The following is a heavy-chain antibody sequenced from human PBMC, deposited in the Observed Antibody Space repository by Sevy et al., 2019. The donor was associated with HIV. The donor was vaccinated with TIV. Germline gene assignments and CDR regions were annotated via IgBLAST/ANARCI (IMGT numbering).Heavy chain of an antibody. V-gene: IGHV1-8*02. CDR3: ASGGSGDGWKYEYYYYGMDV. Sequence: ASVKVSCKASGDTFTTYDINWVRQATGQGLEWMGWMSPKSGNTGYAQKFQGRLTMTRDTSISTAYMELSSLRSEDTAVYYCASGGSGDGWKYEYYYYGMDVWGQGTTVTVSS. J-gene: IGHJ6*02. CDR2: MSPKSGNT. CDR1: GDTFTTYD. D-gene: IGHD3-3*01.